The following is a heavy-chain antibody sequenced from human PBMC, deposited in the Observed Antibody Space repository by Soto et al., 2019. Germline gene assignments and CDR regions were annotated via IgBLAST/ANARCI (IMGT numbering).Heavy chain of an antibody. V-gene: IGHV3-30-3*01. D-gene: IGHD5-18*01. CDR1: DFSLSSYT. CDR3: ARERYSYGRYFDL. CDR2: ISSDGNKT. J-gene: IGHJ4*01. Sequence: GGSLRLSCAASDFSLSSYTMHWVRQTPGKGLDWVAFISSDGNKTQYADSVEGRFTISRDTSTNTVFLHMNSLTTADTTIYYCARERYSYGRYFDLLGHGTPVTVSS.